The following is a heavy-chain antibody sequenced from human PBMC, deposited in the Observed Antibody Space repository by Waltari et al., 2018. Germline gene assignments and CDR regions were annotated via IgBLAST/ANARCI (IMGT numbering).Heavy chain of an antibody. J-gene: IGHJ1*01. Sequence: QVQLQESGPGLVKPSQTLSLSCTVSGDSITSGDYYWSWIRQPPGKGLEWIGNFYYTGSTYYNPSLENRVSISVDTSNKQFSLKLRSVTAADTAIYFCARDDHGDYSGRFFQHWGQGALVTVSS. CDR1: GDSITSGDYY. CDR3: ARDDHGDYSGRFFQH. V-gene: IGHV4-30-4*08. D-gene: IGHD4-17*01. CDR2: FYYTGST.